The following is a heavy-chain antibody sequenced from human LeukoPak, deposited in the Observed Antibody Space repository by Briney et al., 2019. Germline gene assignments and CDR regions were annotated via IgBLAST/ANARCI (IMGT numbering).Heavy chain of an antibody. CDR2: IYYSGST. V-gene: IGHV4-59*05. Sequence: SETLSLTCTVSGGSISSYYWSWIRQPAGKGLEWIGSIYYSGSTYYNPSLKSRVTISVDTSKNQFSLKLSSVTAADTAVYYCARHGANYYGSGSYYNSWGQGTLVTVSS. CDR3: ARHGANYYGSGSYYNS. D-gene: IGHD3-10*01. J-gene: IGHJ4*02. CDR1: GGSISSYY.